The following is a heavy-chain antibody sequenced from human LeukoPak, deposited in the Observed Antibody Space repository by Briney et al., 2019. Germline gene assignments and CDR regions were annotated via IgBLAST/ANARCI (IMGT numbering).Heavy chain of an antibody. Sequence: GGSLRLSCAASGFTFSNYGMHWVRQAPGKGLEGVAVIWYDGSKKHHADSVKGRFTISRDNSKNTLNLQMNSLRVEDTAVYYCAAYYYDRSGYDLRFYWGQGTLVTVSS. CDR1: GFTFSNYG. CDR2: IWYDGSKK. V-gene: IGHV3-33*01. CDR3: AAYYYDRSGYDLRFY. J-gene: IGHJ4*02. D-gene: IGHD3-22*01.